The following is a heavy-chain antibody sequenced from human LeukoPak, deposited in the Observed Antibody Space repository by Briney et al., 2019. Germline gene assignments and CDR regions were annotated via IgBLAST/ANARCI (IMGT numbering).Heavy chain of an antibody. Sequence: TSETLSLTCAVYGGSFTDYYWSWIRRPPGKGLEWIGEINHSGYTNYNPSLKSRVSVSVDTSKNQFSLKLSSVTAADTAVYYCARGQYTGYPTQWGQGTLVTVSS. J-gene: IGHJ4*02. CDR3: ARGQYTGYPTQ. V-gene: IGHV4-34*01. D-gene: IGHD5-12*01. CDR2: INHSGYT. CDR1: GGSFTDYY.